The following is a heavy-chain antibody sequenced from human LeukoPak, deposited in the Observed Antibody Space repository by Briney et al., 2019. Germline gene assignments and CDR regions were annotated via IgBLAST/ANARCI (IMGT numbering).Heavy chain of an antibody. J-gene: IGHJ4*02. CDR3: GRGSVAGTGLFDH. Sequence: SETLSLTCAVSGASMSSGGYSWSWTRQPPGKGLEWIGYIYRDGSTSYNPSLKSRLTISVDLSKNQFSLKLSSVTAADTAVYYCGRGSVAGTGLFDHWGQGILVTVFS. D-gene: IGHD1-1*01. CDR1: GASMSSGGYS. CDR2: IYRDGST. V-gene: IGHV4-30-2*01.